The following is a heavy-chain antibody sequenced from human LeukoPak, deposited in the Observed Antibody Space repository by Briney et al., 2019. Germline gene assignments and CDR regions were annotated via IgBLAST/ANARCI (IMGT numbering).Heavy chain of an antibody. V-gene: IGHV3-23*01. CDR2: ITESGAYT. CDR3: AKDFSGSWQFDP. Sequence: GGSLRLSCAASGFTFSSYAMSWVRQAPGKGLEWVSSITESGAYTYYADSVKGRFTISRDNSKTTLYLHMNSLKVEDTAVFYCAKDFSGSWQFDPWGQGTLATVSS. J-gene: IGHJ5*02. CDR1: GFTFSSYA. D-gene: IGHD6-13*01.